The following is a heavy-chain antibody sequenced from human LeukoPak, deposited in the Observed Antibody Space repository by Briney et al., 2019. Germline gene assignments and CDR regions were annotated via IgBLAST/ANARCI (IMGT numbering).Heavy chain of an antibody. J-gene: IGHJ5*02. V-gene: IGHV4-4*02. CDR2: IYHSGST. Sequence: SETLSLTCAVSGGSISSSNWWSWVRQPPGKGLEWIGEIYHSGSTNYNPSLKSRVTISVDKSKNQFSLKLSSVTAADTAVYYCARDPGSTINWFDPWGQGTLVTVSS. CDR3: ARDPGSTINWFDP. D-gene: IGHD6-13*01. CDR1: GGSISSSNW.